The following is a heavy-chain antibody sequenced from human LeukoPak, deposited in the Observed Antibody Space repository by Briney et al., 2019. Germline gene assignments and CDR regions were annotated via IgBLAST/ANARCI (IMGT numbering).Heavy chain of an antibody. CDR2: INTNTGNP. CDR3: ARDLRYYDSSGYQYYFDY. V-gene: IGHV7-4-1*02. D-gene: IGHD3-22*01. Sequence: GASVKVSCKASGYTFTSYAMNWVRQAPGQGLEWMGWINTNTGNPTYAQGFTGRFVFSLDTSVSTAYLQISSLKAEDTAMYYCARDLRYYDSSGYQYYFDYWGQGTLVTVSS. J-gene: IGHJ4*02. CDR1: GYTFTSYA.